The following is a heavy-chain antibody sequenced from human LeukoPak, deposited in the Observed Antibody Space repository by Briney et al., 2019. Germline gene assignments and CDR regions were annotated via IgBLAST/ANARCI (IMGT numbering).Heavy chain of an antibody. D-gene: IGHD3-16*01. CDR3: ARKGVSDLYYFDS. CDR2: IYYSGST. Sequence: SETLSLTCTVSGGSISSSSYYWGWIRQPPGKGLEWIGSIYYSGSTYYNPSLKSRVTISVDTSKNQFSLKLSSVTAADTAVYYCARKGVSDLYYFDSWGQGTLVTVSS. V-gene: IGHV4-39*01. J-gene: IGHJ4*02. CDR1: GGSISSSSYY.